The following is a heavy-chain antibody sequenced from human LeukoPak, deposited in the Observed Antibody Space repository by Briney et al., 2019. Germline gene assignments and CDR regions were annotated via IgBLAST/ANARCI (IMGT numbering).Heavy chain of an antibody. Sequence: GGSLRLSCAASGFTFDDYGMTWVRQAPGKGLEWVSGINWNGGSTVYADSVKGRFTISRDNAKNSLYLQMNSLRAEDTAVYYCARGNSEGLMIAYYYYYYMDVWGKGTTVTISS. CDR3: ARGNSEGLMIAYYYYYYMDV. CDR2: INWNGGST. CDR1: GFTFDDYG. V-gene: IGHV3-20*04. J-gene: IGHJ6*03. D-gene: IGHD3-22*01.